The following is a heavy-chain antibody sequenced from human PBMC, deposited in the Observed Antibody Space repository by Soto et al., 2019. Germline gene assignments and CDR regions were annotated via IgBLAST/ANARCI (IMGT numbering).Heavy chain of an antibody. J-gene: IGHJ6*03. CDR3: ARVLRDYPFYYYYMDV. CDR2: IYYSGST. D-gene: IGHD3-10*01. V-gene: IGHV4-39*01. CDR1: SDSISSSSYF. Sequence: QLQLQESGPGLVKPSETLSLTCTVSSDSISSSSYFWGWIRQPPGKGLEWIGNIYYSGSTYYNPSLKSRVTISVDTSKNQFSLKLSSVTAADTAVYYCARVLRDYPFYYYYMDVWGKGTTVTVSS.